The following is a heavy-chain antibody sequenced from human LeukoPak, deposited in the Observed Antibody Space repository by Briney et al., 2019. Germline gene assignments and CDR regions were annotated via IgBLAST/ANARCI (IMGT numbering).Heavy chain of an antibody. CDR2: IYHSGST. Sequence: PSETLSLTCAVSGGSITGSDWCWWTWVRQPPGKGLEWIGEIYHSGSTNYNPSLKSRVTISLDKSKNRFSLTLTSVTAADTAMYYCATRYSVWPKWGPGTLVTVSS. CDR3: ATRYSVWPK. J-gene: IGHJ4*02. V-gene: IGHV4-4*02. D-gene: IGHD5/OR15-5a*01. CDR1: GGSITGSDW.